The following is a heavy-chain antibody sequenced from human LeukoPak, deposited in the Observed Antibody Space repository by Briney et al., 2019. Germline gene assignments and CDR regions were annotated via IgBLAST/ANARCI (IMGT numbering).Heavy chain of an antibody. CDR2: IYYSGRT. J-gene: IGHJ4*02. CDR3: ARATDVYSFDY. Sequence: SQTLSLTCTVSGGSISSGDYYWSWVRQPPGKGLEWIGYIYYSGRTYYNPSLKSRVTISVDTSKNQFSLKLSSVTAADTAVYYCARATDVYSFDYWGQGTLVTVSS. V-gene: IGHV4-30-4*01. CDR1: GGSISSGDYY.